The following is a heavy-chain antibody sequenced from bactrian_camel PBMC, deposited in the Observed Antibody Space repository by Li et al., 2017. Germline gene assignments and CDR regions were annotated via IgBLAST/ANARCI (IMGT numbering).Heavy chain of an antibody. CDR1: GFPDNRDS. CDR2: LDISGGSI. V-gene: IGHV3S1*01. CDR3: ARDSGLDVRRGEYEYRY. Sequence: HVQLVESGGASVQAGGSLRLSCVGSGFPDNRDSMAWFRQAPGKGREEREAVAGLDISGGSIYYADFAKGRFTLSQDAGKNTVHLQMNNLKPEDTAMYFCARDSGLDVRRGEYEYRYWGQGTQVTVS. J-gene: IGHJ4*01.